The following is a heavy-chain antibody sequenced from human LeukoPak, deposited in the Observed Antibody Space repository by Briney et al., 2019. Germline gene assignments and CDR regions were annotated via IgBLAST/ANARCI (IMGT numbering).Heavy chain of an antibody. CDR3: TRDPRPHYYDSSGSDY. D-gene: IGHD3-22*01. CDR2: IKSKTDGGTT. CDR1: GFTFSNAW. V-gene: IGHV3-15*01. J-gene: IGHJ4*02. Sequence: GGSLRLSCAASGFTFSNAWMSWVRQAPGKGLEWVGRIKSKTDGGTTDYAAPVKGRFTISRDDSKNTLYLQMNSLKTEDTAVYYCTRDPRPHYYDSSGSDYWGQGTLVTVSS.